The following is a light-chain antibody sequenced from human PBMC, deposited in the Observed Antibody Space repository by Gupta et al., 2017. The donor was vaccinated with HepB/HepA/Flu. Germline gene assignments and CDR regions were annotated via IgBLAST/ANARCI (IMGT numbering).Light chain of an antibody. V-gene: IGKV3-15*01. Sequence: ETVMAQSPATMSVSPVDRATLSCRDSRNVNSNLPWYQHKPGQTPRLLIYAASSRATDTPARFSASGSGTDFTLTISSLQSEDSGVYYCQHDNHWPRTFGQGTKVEV. CDR3: QHDNHWPRT. CDR2: AAS. J-gene: IGKJ1*01. CDR1: RNVNSN.